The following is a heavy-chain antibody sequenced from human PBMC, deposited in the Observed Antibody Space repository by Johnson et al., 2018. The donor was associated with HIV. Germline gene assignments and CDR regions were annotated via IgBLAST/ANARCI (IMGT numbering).Heavy chain of an antibody. CDR3: ARAGGGIAAAGTRAFDI. CDR1: GFTFSSYW. CDR2: IKQDGSEK. J-gene: IGHJ3*02. V-gene: IGHV3-7*03. Sequence: VQLVECGGGLVQPGGSLRLSCAASGFTFSSYWMSWVRQAPGKGLEWVANIKQDGSEKYYVDSVKGRFTLSRNNAKNSLYLQMNSLRAEDTAVYYCARAGGGIAAAGTRAFDIWGQGTMVTVSS. D-gene: IGHD6-13*01.